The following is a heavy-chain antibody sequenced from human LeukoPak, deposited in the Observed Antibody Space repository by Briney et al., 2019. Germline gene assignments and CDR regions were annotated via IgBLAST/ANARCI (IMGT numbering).Heavy chain of an antibody. CDR2: ISSSSSYI. CDR3: ARDASQFYYNSGSVHDAFDI. CDR1: GFTFSSYS. V-gene: IGHV3-21*01. D-gene: IGHD3-10*01. J-gene: IGHJ3*02. Sequence: GGSLRLSCAGFGFTFSSYSMNWVRQAPGKGLEWVSSISSSSSYIYYADSLKGRFTISRDNAKNSLFLQMNSLRAEDTAVYYCARDASQFYYNSGSVHDAFDIWGQGTMVTVSS.